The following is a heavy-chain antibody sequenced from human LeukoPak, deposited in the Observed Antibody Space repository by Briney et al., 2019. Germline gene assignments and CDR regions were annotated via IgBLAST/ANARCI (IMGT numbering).Heavy chain of an antibody. D-gene: IGHD2-15*01. CDR3: ARLLGCSGGSCYFNFDY. J-gene: IGHJ4*02. CDR1: GGSISSSSYY. V-gene: IGHV4-39*01. CDR2: IYYSGST. Sequence: SETLSLTCTVSGGSISSSSYYWGWIRQPPGKGLEWIGGIYYSGSTYYNPSLKSRVTISVDTSKNQFSLKLSSVTAADTAVYYCARLLGCSGGSCYFNFDYWGQGTLVTVSS.